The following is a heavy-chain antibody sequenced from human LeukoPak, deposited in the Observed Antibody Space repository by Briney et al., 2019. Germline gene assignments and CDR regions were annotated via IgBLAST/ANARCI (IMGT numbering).Heavy chain of an antibody. Sequence: ASVKVSCKASGGTFSSYAISWVRQAPGQGLEWMGGIIPIFGTANYAQKFQGRVTITADESTSTAYMELSSLRSEDTAVYYCARDSPRGSWNPKYYYYYGMDVWGQGTTVTVSS. CDR2: IIPIFGTA. V-gene: IGHV1-69*13. D-gene: IGHD6-13*01. J-gene: IGHJ6*02. CDR3: ARDSPRGSWNPKYYYYYGMDV. CDR1: GGTFSSYA.